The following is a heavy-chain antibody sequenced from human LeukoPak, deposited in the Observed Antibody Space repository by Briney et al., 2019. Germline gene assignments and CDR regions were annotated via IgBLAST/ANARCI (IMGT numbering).Heavy chain of an antibody. CDR1: EFTFSSYW. CDR3: ARGGSSSSGNFDY. Sequence: PGGSLRLSCAASEFTFSSYWMNWVRQAPGKGLEWVANIKEDGSEKYYVDSVKGRFTISRDNAKNSLYLQMNSLRAEDTAVYYCARGGSSSSGNFDYWGQGTPVAVSS. D-gene: IGHD6-6*01. J-gene: IGHJ4*02. V-gene: IGHV3-7*02. CDR2: IKEDGSEK.